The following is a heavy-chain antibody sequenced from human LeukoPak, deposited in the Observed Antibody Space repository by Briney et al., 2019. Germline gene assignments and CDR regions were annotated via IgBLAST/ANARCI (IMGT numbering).Heavy chain of an antibody. CDR2: ISYDGSNK. J-gene: IGHJ4*02. CDR3: ARDIAATGFFDF. D-gene: IGHD6-13*01. CDR1: GSTFSSYA. Sequence: PGGSLRLSCAASGSTFSSYAMHWVRQAPGKGLEWVAVISYDGSNKYYADSVKGRFTISRDNSKNTLYLQMNSLRAEDTAVYYCARDIAATGFFDFWGQGTLVTVSS. V-gene: IGHV3-30-3*01.